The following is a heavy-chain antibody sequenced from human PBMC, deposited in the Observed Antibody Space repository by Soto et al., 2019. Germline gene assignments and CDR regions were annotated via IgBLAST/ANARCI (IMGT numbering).Heavy chain of an antibody. J-gene: IGHJ6*02. CDR2: IYTSGST. Sequence: SETLSLTCTVSGGSISSYYWSWIRQPAGKGLEWIGRIYTSGSTNYSPSLKSRVTMSVDTSKNQFSLKLSSVTAADTAVYYCARDLWDGSGSYYNYYYYYGMDVWGQGTTVTVSS. CDR3: ARDLWDGSGSYYNYYYYYGMDV. CDR1: GGSISSYY. D-gene: IGHD3-10*01. V-gene: IGHV4-4*07.